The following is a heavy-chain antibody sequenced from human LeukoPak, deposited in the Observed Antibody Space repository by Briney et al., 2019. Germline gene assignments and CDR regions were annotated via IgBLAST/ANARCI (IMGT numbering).Heavy chain of an antibody. CDR1: GFTFSSYA. J-gene: IGHJ4*02. CDR3: ARDLQL. D-gene: IGHD2-2*01. Sequence: PGGSPRLSCAASGFTFSSYAMHWVRQAPGKGLEWVAVISYDGSNKYYADSVKGRFTISRDNSKNTLYLQMNSLRAEDTAVYYCARDLQLWGQGTLVTVSS. V-gene: IGHV3-30-3*01. CDR2: ISYDGSNK.